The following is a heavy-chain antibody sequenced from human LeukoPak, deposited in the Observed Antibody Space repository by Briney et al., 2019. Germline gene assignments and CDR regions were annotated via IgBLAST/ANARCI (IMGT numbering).Heavy chain of an antibody. CDR2: IRYDGSNK. Sequence: GGSLRLSCAASGFTFSSYGMHWVRQAPGKGLEWVAFIRYDGSNKYYADSVKGRFTISRDNSKNTLYLQMNSLRAEDTAVYYCAKLMSSSWYGDAFDIWGQGTMVTVSS. V-gene: IGHV3-30*02. J-gene: IGHJ3*02. CDR1: GFTFSSYG. D-gene: IGHD6-13*01. CDR3: AKLMSSSWYGDAFDI.